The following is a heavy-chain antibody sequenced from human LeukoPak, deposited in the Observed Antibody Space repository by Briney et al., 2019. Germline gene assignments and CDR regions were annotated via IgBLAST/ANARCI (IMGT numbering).Heavy chain of an antibody. D-gene: IGHD6-19*01. CDR1: GFTFSSHG. Sequence: GGSLRLSCVVSGFTFSSHGMNWVRQAPGKGLEWVSYISSSGSTVYYADSVKARFTISRDNAKNSLHLNMNSLTGEDTAVYHCARDLAASGWPIYYFDHWGQGTLVTVSS. CDR2: ISSSGSTV. CDR3: ARDLAASGWPIYYFDH. V-gene: IGHV3-48*04. J-gene: IGHJ4*02.